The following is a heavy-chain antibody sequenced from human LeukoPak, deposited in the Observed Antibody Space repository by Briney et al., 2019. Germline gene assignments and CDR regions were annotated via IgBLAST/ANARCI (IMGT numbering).Heavy chain of an antibody. D-gene: IGHD4-17*01. CDR1: GGSISSSSYY. CDR3: ARDYGDIPPDWYYDL. J-gene: IGHJ2*01. Sequence: SETLSLTCTVSGGSISSSSYYWGWIRQPPGKGLEWIGSIYYSGSTYYNPSLKSRVTISVDTSKNQFSLKLRSVTAADTAVYYCARDYGDIPPDWYYDLWGRGTLVTVSS. CDR2: IYYSGST. V-gene: IGHV4-39*07.